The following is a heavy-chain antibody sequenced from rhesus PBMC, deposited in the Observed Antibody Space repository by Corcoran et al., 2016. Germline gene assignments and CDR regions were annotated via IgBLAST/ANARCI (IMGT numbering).Heavy chain of an antibody. CDR3: AKDEGRDWDHYYDLRFDV. CDR1: GGSISSGYY. D-gene: IGHD3-22*01. V-gene: IGHV4-99*02. CDR2: NSGGSGRT. J-gene: IGHJ5-1*01. Sequence: QVQVQESGPGLVKPSETLSLTCAVSGGSISSGYYWGWSRQPPGKGLEFIGYNSGGSGRTYSNPSLKSRVTISKDTSKHQFSLKLSSVTAADTAVYYCAKDEGRDWDHYYDLRFDVWGAGVLVTVSS.